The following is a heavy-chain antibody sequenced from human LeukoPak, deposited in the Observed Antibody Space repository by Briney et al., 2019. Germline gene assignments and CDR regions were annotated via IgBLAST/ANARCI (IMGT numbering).Heavy chain of an antibody. D-gene: IGHD2-21*02. CDR2: IRYDGSNK. CDR3: AKDYLLLFAVVTERYYFDY. CDR1: GFTFSSYG. J-gene: IGHJ4*02. Sequence: AGGSLRLSCAASGFTFSSYGMHWVRQAPGKGLEWVAFIRYDGSNKYYADSVKGRFTISRDNSKNTLYLQMNSLRAEDTAVYYCAKDYLLLFAVVTERYYFDYWGQGTLVTVSS. V-gene: IGHV3-30*02.